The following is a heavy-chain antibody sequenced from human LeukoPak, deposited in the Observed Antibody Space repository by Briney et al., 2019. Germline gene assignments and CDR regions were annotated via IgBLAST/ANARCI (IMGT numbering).Heavy chain of an antibody. CDR3: ARGPEDVGALFDY. V-gene: IGHV3-66*01. D-gene: IGHD3-16*01. CDR2: VYSNGDT. J-gene: IGHJ4*02. Sequence: PGVSLRLSCAASGFTVSSNYMSWVRQAPGKGLEWVSVVYSNGDTYYADSVKGRFSMSRDNSKNTVYLQMNSLRGEDTAVYYCARGPEDVGALFDYWAREPWSPSPQ. CDR1: GFTVSSNY.